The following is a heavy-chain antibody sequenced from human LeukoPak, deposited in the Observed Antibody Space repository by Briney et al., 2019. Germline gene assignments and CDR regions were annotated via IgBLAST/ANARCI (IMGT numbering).Heavy chain of an antibody. V-gene: IGHV4-59*01. CDR2: IYYSGST. CDR1: GGSISSYY. Sequence: TSSETLSLTCTVSGGSISSYYWSWLRQPPGKGLEWIGYIYYSGSTNYNPSLKSRVTISVDTSKNQFSLKLSSVTAADTAVYYCARGRSLDYWGQGTLVTVSS. J-gene: IGHJ4*02. CDR3: ARGRSLDY.